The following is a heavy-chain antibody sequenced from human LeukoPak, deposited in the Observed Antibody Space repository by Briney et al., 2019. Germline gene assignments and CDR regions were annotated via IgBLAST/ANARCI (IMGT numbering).Heavy chain of an antibody. CDR1: GFTVSSNY. J-gene: IGHJ3*02. Sequence: GGSLRLSCAASGFTVSSNYMSWVRQAPGKGLEWVSVIYSGGSTYYADSVKGRFTISRDDSKNTLYLQMNSLRAEDTAVYYCAREDYDSSGYYAAFDIWGQGTMVTVS. V-gene: IGHV3-53*01. D-gene: IGHD3-22*01. CDR2: IYSGGST. CDR3: AREDYDSSGYYAAFDI.